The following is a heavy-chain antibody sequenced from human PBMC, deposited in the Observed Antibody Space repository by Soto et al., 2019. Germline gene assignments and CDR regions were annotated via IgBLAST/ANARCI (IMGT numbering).Heavy chain of an antibody. CDR3: ARLGVSYYDILTGHKIYSSYYRMDV. J-gene: IGHJ6*02. Sequence: GESLKISCKGSGYSFTSYWIGWVRQMPGKGLEWMVIIYPVDSDTRYSPSFQGQVTISAEKSISTAYLQWSSMKASDTAMSYCARLGVSYYDILTGHKIYSSYYRMDVWGQGTTVTVSS. D-gene: IGHD3-9*01. CDR1: GYSFTSYW. CDR2: IYPVDSDT. V-gene: IGHV5-51*01.